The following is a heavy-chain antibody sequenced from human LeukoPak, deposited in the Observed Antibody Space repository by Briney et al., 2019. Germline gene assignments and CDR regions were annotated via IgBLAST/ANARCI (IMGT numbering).Heavy chain of an antibody. CDR2: ISGSGGST. J-gene: IGHJ4*02. Sequence: GGSLRLSCEASGFTFNMYTMAWVRQTPWKGLEWVSGISGSGGSTHYRDSVKGRFTISRDNGKSTVYLQMINLRVEDTAVYHCAKVVDTEQTRKTTLPPFNYWGQGLLVTVSS. CDR1: GFTFNMYT. V-gene: IGHV3-23*01. D-gene: IGHD1/OR15-1a*01. CDR3: AKVVDTEQTRKTTLPPFNY.